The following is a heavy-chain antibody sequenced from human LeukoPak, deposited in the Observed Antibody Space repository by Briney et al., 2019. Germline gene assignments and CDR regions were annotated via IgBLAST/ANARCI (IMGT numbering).Heavy chain of an antibody. V-gene: IGHV3-74*01. J-gene: IGHJ4*02. CDR1: GVTFSSFW. D-gene: IGHD6-13*01. CDR3: ARPSQLALFNY. CDR2: INSDGSST. Sequence: QPGGSLRLSCAASGVTFSSFWMHWVRQAPGKGLVWVSRINSDGSSTNYADSVKGRFTISRDNAKNTLYLQMNSLRDEDTAVYYCARPSQLALFNYWGQGTLVTVSS.